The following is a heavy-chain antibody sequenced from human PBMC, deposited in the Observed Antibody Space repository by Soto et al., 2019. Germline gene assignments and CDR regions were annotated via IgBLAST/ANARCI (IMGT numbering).Heavy chain of an antibody. CDR1: GDPLSLGGYY. J-gene: IGHJ5*02. CDR3: ARDGSSTANWLDP. D-gene: IGHD2-2*01. V-gene: IGHV4-31*03. CDR2: IYHTGTT. Sequence: HVQLQESGPGLVKPSQTLSLTCTVSGDPLSLGGYYWTWIRQHPGKGLEWIGYIYHTGTTYYNPSLKSRVSMSVDMVKNEFSLNLASVTAADTAVYYCARDGSSTANWLDPWGQVTRVTVSS.